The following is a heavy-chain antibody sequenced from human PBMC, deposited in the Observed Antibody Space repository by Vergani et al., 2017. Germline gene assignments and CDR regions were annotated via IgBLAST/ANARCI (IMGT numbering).Heavy chain of an antibody. CDR2: IYTSGST. J-gene: IGHJ6*02. D-gene: IGHD5-18*01. V-gene: IGHV4-61*02. CDR1: GGSISSGSYY. Sequence: QVQLQESGPRLVKPSQTLSLTCTVSGGSISSGSYYWSWIRQPAGKGLEWIGRIYTSGSTNYNPSLKSRVTISVDTSKNQFSLKLSSVTAADTAVYYCARDDLGYSYGLRGGDYGMDVWGQGTTVTVSS. CDR3: ARDDLGYSYGLRGGDYGMDV.